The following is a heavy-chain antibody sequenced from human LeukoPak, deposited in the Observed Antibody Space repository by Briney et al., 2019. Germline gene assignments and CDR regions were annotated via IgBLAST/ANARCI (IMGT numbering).Heavy chain of an antibody. Sequence: ASVKVSCKVSGYTLTELSMHWVRQAPGKGLEWMGGFDPEDGETIYAQKFQGRVTMTEDTSTDTAYMELSSLRSEDTAVYYCATVPYYYGSGSYRPPCYYYGMDVWGQGTTVTVSS. D-gene: IGHD3-10*01. CDR2: FDPEDGET. J-gene: IGHJ6*02. V-gene: IGHV1-24*01. CDR3: ATVPYYYGSGSYRPPCYYYGMDV. CDR1: GYTLTELS.